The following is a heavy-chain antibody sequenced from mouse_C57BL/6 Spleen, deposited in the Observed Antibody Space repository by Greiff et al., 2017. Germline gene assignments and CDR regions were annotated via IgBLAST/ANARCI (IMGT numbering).Heavy chain of an antibody. V-gene: IGHV1-64*01. J-gene: IGHJ2*01. CDR3: ARYGSSYVNY. CDR1: GYTFTSYW. CDR2: IHPNSGST. Sequence: QVQLQQPGAELVKPGASVKLSCKASGYTFTSYWMHWVKQRPGQGLEWIGMIHPNSGSTNYNEKFKSKATLTVDKSSGTAYMQLSSLTSEDSAVYYCARYGSSYVNYWGQGTTLTVSS. D-gene: IGHD1-1*01.